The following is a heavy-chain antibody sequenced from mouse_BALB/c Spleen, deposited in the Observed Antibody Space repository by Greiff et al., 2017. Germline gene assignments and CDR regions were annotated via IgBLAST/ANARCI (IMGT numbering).Heavy chain of an antibody. CDR1: GYTFTSYY. V-gene: IGHV1S56*01. D-gene: IGHD1-2*01. J-gene: IGHJ2*01. CDR2: IYPGNVNT. CDR3: ARDYGYVYFDY. Sequence: VQLQQSGPELVKPGASVRISCKASGYTFTSYYIHWVKQRPGQGLEWIGWIYPGNVNTKYNEKFKGKATLTADKSSSTAYMQLSSLTSEDSAVYFCARDYGYVYFDYWGQGTTLTVSS.